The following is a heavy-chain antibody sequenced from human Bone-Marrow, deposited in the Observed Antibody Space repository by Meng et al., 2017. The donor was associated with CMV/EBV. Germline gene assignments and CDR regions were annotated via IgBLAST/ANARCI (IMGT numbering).Heavy chain of an antibody. Sequence: ASVKDSCKAAGYTFTSYDINWVRQATGQGLEWMGWMNPNSGNTGYAQKFQGRVTMTRDTSISTAYLELSSLTSDDTAVYYCARAGNTGFSGIVHWGQGTLVTVSS. CDR3: ARAGNTGFSGIVH. CDR1: GYTFTSYD. D-gene: IGHD1-26*01. V-gene: IGHV1-8*01. CDR2: MNPNSGNT. J-gene: IGHJ4*02.